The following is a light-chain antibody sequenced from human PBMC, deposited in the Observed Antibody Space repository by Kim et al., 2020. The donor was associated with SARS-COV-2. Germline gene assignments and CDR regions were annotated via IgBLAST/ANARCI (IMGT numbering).Light chain of an antibody. CDR2: GAS. V-gene: IGKV3-20*01. Sequence: PGERATLSCRASQSVSSSYLAWYQQKPGQAPRLLIYGASSRATGIPDRFSGSGSGTDFTLTISRLEPEDFAVYYCQQYGSSPRITFGGGTQVDIK. J-gene: IGKJ4*01. CDR1: QSVSSSY. CDR3: QQYGSSPRIT.